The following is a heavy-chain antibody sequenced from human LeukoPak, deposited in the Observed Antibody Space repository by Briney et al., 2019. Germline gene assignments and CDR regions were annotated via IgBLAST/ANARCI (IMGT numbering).Heavy chain of an antibody. D-gene: IGHD3-22*01. J-gene: IGHJ4*02. CDR3: ASSYYDSSGYNY. CDR2: INHSGRT. CDR1: GGSFSGYY. V-gene: IGHV4-34*01. Sequence: PSETLSLTCAVSGGSFSGYYWTWIRQPPGKGLEWIGEINHSGRTNYNPSLKSRVIMSVDTSKNQFSLKLSSVTAADTAVYYCASSYYDSSGYNYWGQGTLVTVSS.